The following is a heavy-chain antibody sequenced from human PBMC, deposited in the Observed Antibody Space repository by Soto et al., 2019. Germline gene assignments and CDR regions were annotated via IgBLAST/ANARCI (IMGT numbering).Heavy chain of an antibody. D-gene: IGHD3-3*01. V-gene: IGHV4-34*01. CDR1: GGSFSGYY. CDR2: INHSGST. J-gene: IGHJ6*02. Sequence: SETLSLTCAVYGGSFSGYYWSWIRQPPGKGLEWIGEINHSGSTNYNPSLESRVTISVDTSKNQFSLKLSSVTAADTAVYYCARAKGTYYDFWSGPGGRIVYYYGMDVWGQGTTVTVSS. CDR3: ARAKGTYYDFWSGPGGRIVYYYGMDV.